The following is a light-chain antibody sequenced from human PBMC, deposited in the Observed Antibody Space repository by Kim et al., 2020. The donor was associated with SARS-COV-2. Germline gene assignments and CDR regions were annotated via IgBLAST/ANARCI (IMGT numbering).Light chain of an antibody. V-gene: IGKV1-8*01. CDR1: QGVSTY. CDR3: QQYYTYPRT. J-gene: IGKJ1*01. CDR2: GAS. Sequence: ASPGDRVTITCRASQGVSTYLAWYQQQPGKAPKLLIYGASSLQPGVPSRFSGSGSGTDFTLTITYLQSDDFATYYCQQYYTYPRTFGQGTKVDIK.